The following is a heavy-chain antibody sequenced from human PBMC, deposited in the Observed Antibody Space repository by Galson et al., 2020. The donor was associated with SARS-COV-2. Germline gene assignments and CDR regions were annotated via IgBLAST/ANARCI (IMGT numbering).Heavy chain of an antibody. CDR1: GDSINNGDYY. CDR3: ARERTGRGWCYP. CDR2: TYTTGST. Sequence: SETLSLTCTVSGDSINNGDYYWTWIRQPAGKGLEWIRRTYTTGSTNYNPSLKSRVTISADTSKNQFSLRLSSVTAADTAVYYCARERTGRGWCYPWGQGTRVTVSS. D-gene: IGHD7-27*01. V-gene: IGHV4-61*02. J-gene: IGHJ5*02.